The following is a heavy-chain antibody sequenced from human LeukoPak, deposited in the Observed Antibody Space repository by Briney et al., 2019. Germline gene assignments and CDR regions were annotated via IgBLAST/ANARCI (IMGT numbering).Heavy chain of an antibody. D-gene: IGHD4-23*01. Sequence: SETLSLTCAVYGGSFSGYYWSWIRQPPGKGLEWIGEINHSGSTNYNPSLKSRVTISVDTSKNQFSLKLRSVTAADTAVYYCARKGNAVYGMDVWGQGTTVTVSS. CDR3: ARKGNAVYGMDV. CDR1: GGSFSGYY. CDR2: INHSGST. J-gene: IGHJ6*02. V-gene: IGHV4-34*01.